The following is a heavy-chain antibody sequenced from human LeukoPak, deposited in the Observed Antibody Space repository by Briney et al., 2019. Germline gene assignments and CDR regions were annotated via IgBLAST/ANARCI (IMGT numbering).Heavy chain of an antibody. J-gene: IGHJ2*01. D-gene: IGHD2-15*01. CDR3: AKLLYWYIDL. CDR2: IRYDGSNK. V-gene: IGHV3-30*02. CDR1: GFTFNNYG. Sequence: PGGSLRLPCAASGFTFNNYGMHWVRQAPGKGLEWVAFIRYDGSNKYYAGSVKGRFTISRDNSKNTLYLQMNSLRAEDTAVYYCAKLLYWYIDLWGRGTLVTVSS.